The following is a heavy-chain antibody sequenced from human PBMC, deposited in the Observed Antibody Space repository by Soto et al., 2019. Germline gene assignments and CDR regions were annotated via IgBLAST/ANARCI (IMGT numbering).Heavy chain of an antibody. J-gene: IGHJ6*02. CDR2: IYPGDSDT. CDR1: GYSFTSYW. CDR3: ARVSGSYRRGNYYYGMDV. Sequence: SGESLKISCKGSGYSFTSYWIGWVRQMPGKGLEWMGIIYPGDSDTRYSPSFQGQVTISADKSISTAYLQWSSLKASDTAMYYCARVSGSYRRGNYYYGMDVWGQGTTVTVSS. V-gene: IGHV5-51*01. D-gene: IGHD1-26*01.